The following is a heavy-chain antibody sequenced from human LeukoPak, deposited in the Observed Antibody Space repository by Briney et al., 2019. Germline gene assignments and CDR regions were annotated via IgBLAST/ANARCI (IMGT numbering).Heavy chain of an antibody. J-gene: IGHJ4*02. D-gene: IGHD1-26*01. Sequence: GGSLRLSCSASGFTFSSYAMHWVRQAPGKGLEYVSPTSSNGDSTYYADSVKGRFTISRDNSKNTLYLQMSSLRPEDTAVYYCVKDVGGAAGYWGQGTLVTVSS. CDR1: GFTFSSYA. CDR3: VKDVGGAAGY. CDR2: TSSNGDST. V-gene: IGHV3-64D*06.